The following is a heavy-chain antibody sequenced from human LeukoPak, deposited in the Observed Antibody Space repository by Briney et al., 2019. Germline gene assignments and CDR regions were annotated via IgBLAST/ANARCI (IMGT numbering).Heavy chain of an antibody. CDR1: GFTFSDYY. CDR2: ISSSGSTI. CDR3: ASDYDFWSGYSSYGMDV. D-gene: IGHD3-3*01. Sequence: GGSLRLSCAASGFTFSDYYMSWIRQAPGKGLEWVSYISSSGSTIYYADSVKGRFTISRDNAKNSLYLQMNSLRAEDTAVYYCASDYDFWSGYSSYGMDVWGQGTTATVSS. J-gene: IGHJ6*02. V-gene: IGHV3-11*01.